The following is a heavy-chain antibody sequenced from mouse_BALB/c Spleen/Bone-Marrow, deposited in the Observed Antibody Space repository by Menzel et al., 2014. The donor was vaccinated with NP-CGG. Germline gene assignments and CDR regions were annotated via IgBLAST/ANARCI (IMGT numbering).Heavy chain of an antibody. J-gene: IGHJ3*01. V-gene: IGHV4-1*02. D-gene: IGHD2-3*01. CDR2: INPESNTI. Sequence: EVHLVESGGGLVRPGGSLKLSCAASGFDFSRYWMSWVRQAPGKGLQWIGEINPESNTINYSPSLKDKFIISRDNAKNTLYLQMSKVKSEDAALYCCARLGYCGWFAYRGQGTLVTVSA. CDR1: GFDFSRYW. CDR3: ARLGYCGWFAY.